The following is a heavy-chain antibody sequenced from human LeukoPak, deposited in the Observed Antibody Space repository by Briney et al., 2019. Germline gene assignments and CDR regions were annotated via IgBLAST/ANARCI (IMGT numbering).Heavy chain of an antibody. CDR3: ARGDQEYGDSRGY. CDR1: GGSFSGYY. V-gene: IGHV4-34*01. D-gene: IGHD4-17*01. Sequence: SETLSLTCAVYGGSFSGYYWSWLRQPLGKGLEWIGEINHSGSTNYNPSLKSRVTISVDTSKNQFSLKLSSVTAADTAVYYCARGDQEYGDSRGYWGQGTLVTVSS. CDR2: INHSGST. J-gene: IGHJ4*02.